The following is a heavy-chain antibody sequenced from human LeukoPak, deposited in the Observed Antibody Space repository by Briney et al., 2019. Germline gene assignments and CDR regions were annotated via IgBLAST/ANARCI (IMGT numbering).Heavy chain of an antibody. CDR1: GFTFSTYA. J-gene: IGHJ4*02. CDR3: VKVGGGFYDY. CDR2: LSSNGGST. V-gene: IGHV3-64D*06. Sequence: PGGSLRLSCSASGFTFSTYAMHWVRQAPGKGLEYVSALSSNGGSTYYADSVKGRFTISRDNSKNTLYLQMSSLRAEDKAVYYCVKVGGGFYDYWGQGTLVTVSS. D-gene: IGHD3-16*01.